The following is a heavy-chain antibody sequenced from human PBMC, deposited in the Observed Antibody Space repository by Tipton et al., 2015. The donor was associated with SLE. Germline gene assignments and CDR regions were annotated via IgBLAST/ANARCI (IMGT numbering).Heavy chain of an antibody. CDR2: IVPSGGST. V-gene: IGHV1-46*01. CDR1: GGTFSRYT. Sequence: QLVQSGAEVKKPGSSVKVSCKASGGTFSRYTISWVRQAPGQGLEWMGRIVPSGGSTANAQNFQDRVTMTRDTSTSTVYMELSSLRSEDTAVYYCARDNIAAGAFDYWGPGSLVTVSS. CDR3: ARDNIAAGAFDY. J-gene: IGHJ4*02. D-gene: IGHD6-25*01.